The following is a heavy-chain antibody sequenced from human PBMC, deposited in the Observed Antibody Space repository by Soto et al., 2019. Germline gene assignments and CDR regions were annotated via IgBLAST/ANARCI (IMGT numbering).Heavy chain of an antibody. D-gene: IGHD5-18*01. CDR1: GYTFTSYY. CDR2: INPSGGST. Sequence: ASVKVSCKASGYTFTSYYMHWVRQAPGQGLEWMGIINPSGGSTSYAQKFQGRVTITADESTSTVYMELSRLRSEDTAVYYCAKNVDTGMPIFDFWAQGTLVTVSS. CDR3: AKNVDTGMPIFDF. V-gene: IGHV1-46*01. J-gene: IGHJ4*02.